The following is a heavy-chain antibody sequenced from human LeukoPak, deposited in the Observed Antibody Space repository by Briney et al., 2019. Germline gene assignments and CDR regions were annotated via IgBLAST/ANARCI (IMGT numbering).Heavy chain of an antibody. CDR1: GFTFDDYA. D-gene: IGHD6-19*01. J-gene: IGHJ4*02. Sequence: GGSLRLSCAASGFTFDDYAMHWVRQAPGKGLEWVSGISWNSGSIGYADSVKGRFTIPRDNAKNSLYLQMNSLRAEDTALYYCAKGERAVAGTGGYFDYWGQGTLVTVSS. V-gene: IGHV3-9*01. CDR2: ISWNSGSI. CDR3: AKGERAVAGTGGYFDY.